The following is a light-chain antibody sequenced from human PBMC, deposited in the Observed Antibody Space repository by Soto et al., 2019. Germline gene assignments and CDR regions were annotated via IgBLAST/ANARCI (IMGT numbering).Light chain of an antibody. CDR1: QSVSSY. CDR3: QQRSQGPPMT. V-gene: IGKV3-11*01. J-gene: IGKJ5*01. Sequence: EIMFTQSPATLSLSPGERATLSCRASQSVSSYLAWYQQKPGQAPRLLIYDAIIRAPDVPARFSGSWSGTEFTLTISSLEPEDVAVYYCQQRSQGPPMTFGHGTRLEI. CDR2: DAI.